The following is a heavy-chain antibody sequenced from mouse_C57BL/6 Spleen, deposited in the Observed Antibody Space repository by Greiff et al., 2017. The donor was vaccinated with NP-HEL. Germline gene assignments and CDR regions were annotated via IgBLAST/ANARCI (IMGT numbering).Heavy chain of an antibody. CDR3: TTCGGAMEY. J-gene: IGHJ4*01. V-gene: IGHV14-4*01. CDR1: GFTFKDYY. CDR2: IDPENGDT. Sequence: VQLQQSGAELVRPGASVKLSCTASGFTFKDYYMHWVKQRPEQGLEWIGGIDPENGDTEYASKFQGKATITADTSSNTAYLQLSSLTSEDTAVYYCTTCGGAMEYRGQGTSVTVSA.